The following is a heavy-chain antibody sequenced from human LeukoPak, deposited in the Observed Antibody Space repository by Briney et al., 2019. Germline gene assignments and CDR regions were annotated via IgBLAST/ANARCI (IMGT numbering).Heavy chain of an antibody. J-gene: IGHJ4*02. CDR2: ISRSGSYI. D-gene: IGHD3-10*01. CDR1: GFTFSSYS. Sequence: PGGSLRLSCAASGFTFSSYSMNWVRQAPGKGLEWVSTISRSGSYIYYAVSVKGRFTISRDNAKNSLYLQMNSLRAEDTAVYYCAVHYGELSYFDYWGQGTLVTVSS. V-gene: IGHV3-21*01. CDR3: AVHYGELSYFDY.